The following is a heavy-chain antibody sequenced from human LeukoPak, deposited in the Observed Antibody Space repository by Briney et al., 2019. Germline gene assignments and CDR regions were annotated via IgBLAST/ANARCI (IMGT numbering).Heavy chain of an antibody. V-gene: IGHV1-2*02. CDR2: INPNRGGT. J-gene: IGHJ5*02. Sequence: ASVKVSCKASGYTFTSYYMHWVRQAPRQGLEWMGWINPNRGGTNYAQKFQGRVTMTRDTSISTAYMELSRLRSDATAVYYCARVSRIAAAGTGNWFDPWGQGTLVTVSS. CDR3: ARVSRIAAAGTGNWFDP. CDR1: GYTFTSYY. D-gene: IGHD6-13*01.